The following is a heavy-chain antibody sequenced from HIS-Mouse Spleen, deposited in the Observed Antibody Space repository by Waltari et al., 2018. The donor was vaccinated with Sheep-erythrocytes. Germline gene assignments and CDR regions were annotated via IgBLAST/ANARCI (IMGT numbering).Heavy chain of an antibody. Sequence: QVQLVQSGAEVKKPGSSVKVSCKASGGTFSSYAISWVRQAPGQGLEWMGRIIPIRGLANYGQKFQGRGTITADKPTSTAYMELSSLRSEDTAVYYCAQTGATTPHFDYWGQGTLVTVSS. V-gene: IGHV1-69*04. D-gene: IGHD1-26*01. J-gene: IGHJ4*02. CDR3: AQTGATTPHFDY. CDR2: IIPIRGLA. CDR1: GGTFSSYA.